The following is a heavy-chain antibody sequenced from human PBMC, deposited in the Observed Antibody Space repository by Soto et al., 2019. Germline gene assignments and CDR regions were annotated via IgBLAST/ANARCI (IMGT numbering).Heavy chain of an antibody. V-gene: IGHV3-7*01. D-gene: IGHD2-2*03. CDR1: GFIFSSYW. J-gene: IGHJ6*02. Sequence: EVQLVESGGGLVQPGGSLRLSCAASGFIFSSYWMSWVRQAPGKGLEWVANIKQDGSEKYYVDSVKGRFTISRDNAKNSLYLQMNSLRAEDTAVYYCARDVGYCISTSCYPDYYYGMDVWGQGTTVTVSS. CDR2: IKQDGSEK. CDR3: ARDVGYCISTSCYPDYYYGMDV.